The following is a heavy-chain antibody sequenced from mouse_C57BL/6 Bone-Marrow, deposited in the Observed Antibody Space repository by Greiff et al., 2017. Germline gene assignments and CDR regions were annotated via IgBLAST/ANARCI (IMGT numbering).Heavy chain of an antibody. CDR1: GYTFTSYG. Sequence: QVQLQQSGAELARPGASVKLSCKASGYTFTSYGISWVKQRTGQGLEWIGEIYPRSGNTYYNEKFKGKATLTADKSSSTAYMELRSLTSEDSAVYFCASEAITTVVATDWYFDVWGTGTTVTVSS. CDR2: IYPRSGNT. V-gene: IGHV1-81*01. J-gene: IGHJ1*03. CDR3: ASEAITTVVATDWYFDV. D-gene: IGHD1-1*01.